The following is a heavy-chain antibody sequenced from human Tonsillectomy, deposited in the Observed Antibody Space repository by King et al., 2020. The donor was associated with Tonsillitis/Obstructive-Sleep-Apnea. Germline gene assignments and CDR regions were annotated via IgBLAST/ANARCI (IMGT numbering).Heavy chain of an antibody. CDR2: INSDESST. Sequence: VQLVESGGGLVHPGGSLRLSCAASGFTFSSYWMHWVRQAPGKGLVWVSRINSDESSTSYADSVKGRFTISRDNAKNTLYLQMSSLRAEDTAEYYCARGDPEEAAAGTYYYGMDVWGQGTTVTVSS. D-gene: IGHD6-13*01. V-gene: IGHV3-74*01. CDR3: ARGDPEEAAAGTYYYGMDV. J-gene: IGHJ6*02. CDR1: GFTFSSYW.